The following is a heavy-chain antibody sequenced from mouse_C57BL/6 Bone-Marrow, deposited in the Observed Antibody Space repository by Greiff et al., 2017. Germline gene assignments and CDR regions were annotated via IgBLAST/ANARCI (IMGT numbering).Heavy chain of an antibody. V-gene: IGHV1-15*01. D-gene: IGHD2-1*01. J-gene: IGHJ3*01. Sequence: VQLQQSGAELVRPGASVTLSCKASGYTFTDYEMHWVKQTPVHGLEWIGAIDPETGGTAYNQKFKGKAILTADKSSCTAYMELRSLTSEDSAGYYCTRRGYYGNYWFAYGGLGTLVTVHA. CDR1: GYTFTDYE. CDR2: IDPETGGT. CDR3: TRRGYYGNYWFAY.